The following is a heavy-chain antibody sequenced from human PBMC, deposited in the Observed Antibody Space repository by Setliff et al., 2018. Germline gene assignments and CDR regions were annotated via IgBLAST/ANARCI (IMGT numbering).Heavy chain of an antibody. V-gene: IGHV4-39*01. CDR2: IYDSGSS. CDR1: GGSVSNSGFF. Sequence: LSLTCTVSGGSVSNSGFFWGWLRQAPGKGLEWIGNIYDSGSSNYNASLKSRLIITRDTSKNQISLKLTSVTAADTAVYYCGRGFSRIEGWGNWFDPWGQGILVTSPQ. J-gene: IGHJ5*02. CDR3: GRGFSRIEGWGNWFDP. D-gene: IGHD2-15*01.